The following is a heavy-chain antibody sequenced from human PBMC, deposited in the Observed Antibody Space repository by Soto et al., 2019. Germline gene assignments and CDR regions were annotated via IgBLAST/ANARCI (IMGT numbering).Heavy chain of an antibody. Sequence: LRLSCAASGFTFSSYGMHWVRQAPDKGLEWVAVISYDGSNKYYADSVKGRFTISRDNSKNTLYLQMNSLRAEDTAVYYCAKYSSGWYYYYHMDVWGQGTTVTVSS. CDR2: ISYDGSNK. D-gene: IGHD6-19*01. CDR3: AKYSSGWYYYYHMDV. CDR1: GFTFSSYG. J-gene: IGHJ6*02. V-gene: IGHV3-30*18.